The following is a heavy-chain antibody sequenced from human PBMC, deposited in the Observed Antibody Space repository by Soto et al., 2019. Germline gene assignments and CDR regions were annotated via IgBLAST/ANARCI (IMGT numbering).Heavy chain of an antibody. J-gene: IGHJ5*02. V-gene: IGHV3-43*01. CDR1: GFTFDDYA. CDR2: ISWNGETT. D-gene: IGHD3-10*01. CDR3: TRNIYTSMGRTNWFDP. Sequence: DVQLVESGGVVVQPGESLRLACVASGFTFDDYAMHWVRQIPGKGLEWVSVISWNGETTFYADSVRGRFTISRDNTNNSLYLQMDSLSTEDTALYYCTRNIYTSMGRTNWFDPWGQGTLVTVSS.